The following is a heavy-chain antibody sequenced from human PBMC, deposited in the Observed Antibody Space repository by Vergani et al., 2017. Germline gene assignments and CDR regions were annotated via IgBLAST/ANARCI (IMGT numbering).Heavy chain of an antibody. V-gene: IGHV3-30*02. D-gene: IGHD6-6*01. J-gene: IGHJ6*02. CDR2: IRYDGSNK. Sequence: QLQLQESGPGLVKPSETLSLTCTVSGGSISSSTYYWGWIRQPPGKGLEWVAFIRYDGSNKYYADSVKGRFTISRDNSKNTLYLQMNSLRAEDTAVYYCAKDQAALTEEQLVRYYGMDVWGQGTTVTVSS. CDR3: AKDQAALTEEQLVRYYGMDV. CDR1: GGSISSSTYY.